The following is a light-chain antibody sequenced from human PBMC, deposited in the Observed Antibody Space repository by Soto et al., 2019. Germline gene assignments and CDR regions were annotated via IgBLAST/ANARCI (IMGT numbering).Light chain of an antibody. CDR3: QQYGSSLT. J-gene: IGKJ1*01. CDR2: GAS. V-gene: IGKV3-20*01. CDR1: KSVSNY. Sequence: EVVLTHAPCTLSLSPWQRATIACRASKSVSNYVAWYQQKSGQAPRLLIYGASSRASGIPDRFSGSGSGTDFTLTISRVEPEDFAVYYCQQYGSSLTFGLGTKVDIK.